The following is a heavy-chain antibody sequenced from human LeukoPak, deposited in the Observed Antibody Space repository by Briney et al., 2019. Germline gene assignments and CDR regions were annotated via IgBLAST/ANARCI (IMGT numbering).Heavy chain of an antibody. CDR1: GDIVSTNGTA. CDR2: TYYRSKWYN. CDR3: ARGGTGYCSTTNCYFNS. V-gene: IGHV6-1*01. D-gene: IGHD2-2*01. J-gene: IGHJ4*02. Sequence: SQTLSLTCALSGDIVSTNGTAWNWIRRSPSRGLEWLERTYYRSKWYNDYAGSVKSRITINPDTSKNQLSLLLNSVTPEDTAVYYCARGGTGYCSTTNCYFNSWGQGTLVTVST.